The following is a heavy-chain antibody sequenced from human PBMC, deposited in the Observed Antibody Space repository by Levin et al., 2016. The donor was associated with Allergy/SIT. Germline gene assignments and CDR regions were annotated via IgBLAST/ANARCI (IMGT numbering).Heavy chain of an antibody. J-gene: IGHJ3*02. CDR2: INPSGGST. CDR3: ARVSGDSSSKPIDGAFDI. V-gene: IGHV1-46*01. D-gene: IGHD3-22*01. Sequence: WVRQAPGQGLEWMGIINPSGGSTSYAQKFQGRVTMTRDTSTSTVYMELSSLRSEDTAVYYCARVSGDSSSKPIDGAFDIWGQGTMVTVSS.